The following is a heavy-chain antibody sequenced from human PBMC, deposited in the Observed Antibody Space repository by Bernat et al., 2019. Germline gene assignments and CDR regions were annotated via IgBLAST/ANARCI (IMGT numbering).Heavy chain of an antibody. Sequence: QVQLVESGGGMVQPGRSLRLSCAASGFTFSSYGMHWVRQAPGKGLEWVAVISYDGSNKYYADSVKGRFTISRDNSKNTLYLQMNSLRAEDTAVYYCARGTSTSAPYMDVWGKGTTVTVSS. CDR3: ARGTSTSAPYMDV. CDR2: ISYDGSNK. V-gene: IGHV3-30*03. CDR1: GFTFSSYG. J-gene: IGHJ6*03.